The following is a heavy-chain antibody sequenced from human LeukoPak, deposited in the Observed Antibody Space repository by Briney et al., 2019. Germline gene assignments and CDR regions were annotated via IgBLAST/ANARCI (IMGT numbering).Heavy chain of an antibody. D-gene: IGHD5-12*01. CDR3: ARDSGYDYLLDY. V-gene: IGHV1-2*02. Sequence: ASVKVSCKASGYTFTGYYMHWVRQAPGQGLEWMGWINPNSGGTNYAQKFQGRVTMTRDTPISTAYMELSRLRSDDTAVYYCARDSGYDYLLDYWGQGTLVTVSS. CDR1: GYTFTGYY. CDR2: INPNSGGT. J-gene: IGHJ4*02.